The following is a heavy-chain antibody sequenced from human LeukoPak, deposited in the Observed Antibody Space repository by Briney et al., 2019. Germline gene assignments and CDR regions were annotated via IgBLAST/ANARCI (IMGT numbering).Heavy chain of an antibody. CDR2: INWNGGST. CDR1: GFTFSSYA. Sequence: GGSLRLSCAASGFTFSSYAMSWVRQAPGKGLEWVSGINWNGGSTGYADSVKGRFTISRDNAKNSLYLQMNSLRAEDTALYYCARAYYYDSSGYFGDAFDIWGQGTMVTVSS. J-gene: IGHJ3*02. D-gene: IGHD3-22*01. CDR3: ARAYYYDSSGYFGDAFDI. V-gene: IGHV3-20*04.